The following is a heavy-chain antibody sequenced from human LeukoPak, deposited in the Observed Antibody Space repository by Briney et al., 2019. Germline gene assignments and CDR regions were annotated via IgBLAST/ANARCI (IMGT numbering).Heavy chain of an antibody. V-gene: IGHV4-39*01. CDR2: IYYSGST. Sequence: SETLSLTCTVSGGSISSSSYYWGWVRQPLGKGLEWIGSIYYSGSTYYNPSLKSRVTISVDTSKNQFSLKLSSVTAADTAVYYCARQVGSSYYYYYYGMDVWGQGTTVTVSS. CDR1: GGSISSSSYY. J-gene: IGHJ6*02. D-gene: IGHD6-25*01. CDR3: ARQVGSSYYYYYYGMDV.